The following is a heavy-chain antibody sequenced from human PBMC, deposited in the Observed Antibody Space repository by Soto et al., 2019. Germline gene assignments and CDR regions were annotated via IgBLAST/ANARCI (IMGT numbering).Heavy chain of an antibody. V-gene: IGHV3-30-3*01. D-gene: IGHD6-6*01. CDR2: ISYDGSNK. CDR1: GFTFSSYA. Sequence: GSLRLSGAASGFTFSSYAMHWVRQAPGKGLEWVAVISYDGSNKYYADSVKGRFTISRDNSKNTLYLQMNSLRAEDTAVYYCAREGSSSSQYYYYGMDVWGQGTTVTVSS. CDR3: AREGSSSSQYYYYGMDV. J-gene: IGHJ6*02.